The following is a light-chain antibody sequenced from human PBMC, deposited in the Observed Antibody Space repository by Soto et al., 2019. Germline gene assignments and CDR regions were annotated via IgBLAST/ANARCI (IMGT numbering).Light chain of an antibody. J-gene: IGLJ2*01. CDR1: SSDVGAYSY. CDR3: SSYAGSNNFVV. CDR2: EVS. Sequence: QSVLTQPPSASGSPGQSVTISYTGTSSDVGAYSYVSWYQQHPGKAPKLMIYEVSKRPSGVPDRFSGSKSGNTASLTVSGLQAEDEADYYCSSYAGSNNFVVFGGGTKLTVL. V-gene: IGLV2-8*01.